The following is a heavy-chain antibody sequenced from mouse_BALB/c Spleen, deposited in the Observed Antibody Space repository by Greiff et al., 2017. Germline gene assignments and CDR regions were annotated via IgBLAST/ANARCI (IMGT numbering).Heavy chain of an antibody. V-gene: IGHV14-3*02. CDR1: GFNIKDTY. J-gene: IGHJ4*01. CDR2: IDPANGNT. CDR3: ARCITSAGYYAMDY. Sequence: VQLQQSGAELVKPGASVKLSCTASGFNIKDTYMHWVKQRPEQGLEWIGRIDPANGNTKYDPKFQGKATITADTSSNTAYLQLSSLTSEDTAVYYCARCITSAGYYAMDYWGQGTSVTVSS. D-gene: IGHD1-2*01.